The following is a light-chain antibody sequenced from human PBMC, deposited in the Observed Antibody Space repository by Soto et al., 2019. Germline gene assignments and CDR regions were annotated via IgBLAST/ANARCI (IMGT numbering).Light chain of an antibody. CDR1: QSISSW. CDR2: KAS. CDR3: QQYKSYAWT. Sequence: DIQMTQSPSTLSASVGDRVTITCRASQSISSWLAWYQQKPGKAPKLLIYKASSLESGVPSRFSGSGSGTEFTLTSSSLQPDDFATYYCQQYKSYAWTVGQGTKVEIK. J-gene: IGKJ1*01. V-gene: IGKV1-5*03.